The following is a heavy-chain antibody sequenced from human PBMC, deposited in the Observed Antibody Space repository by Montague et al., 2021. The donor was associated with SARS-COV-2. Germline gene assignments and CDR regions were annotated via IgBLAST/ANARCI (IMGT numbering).Heavy chain of an antibody. CDR2: IFENGDT. J-gene: IGHJ6*02. CDR1: GVAISYGD. Sequence: SETLSLTSTVSGVAISYGDWSWIRQPPGKGLEWIVTIFENGDTDHNPSLKSRVTVSEDTSQNQFSLRLSSVAAADTALYYCARYYERSWDVWGQGTTVTVSS. D-gene: IGHD3-16*01. CDR3: ARYYERSWDV. V-gene: IGHV4-4*09.